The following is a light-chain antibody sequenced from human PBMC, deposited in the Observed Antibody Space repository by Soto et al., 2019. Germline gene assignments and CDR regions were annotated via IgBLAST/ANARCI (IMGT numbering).Light chain of an antibody. V-gene: IGKV1-27*01. Sequence: IRMTQSPSSLSASTGDRVTITCRASQGISSYLAWYQQKPGKAPKLLIYAASTLQSGVPSRFSGSGSGTDFTLTISSLQPEDVATYYCQKYNSAPWTFGQGTKVDIK. J-gene: IGKJ1*01. CDR3: QKYNSAPWT. CDR1: QGISSY. CDR2: AAS.